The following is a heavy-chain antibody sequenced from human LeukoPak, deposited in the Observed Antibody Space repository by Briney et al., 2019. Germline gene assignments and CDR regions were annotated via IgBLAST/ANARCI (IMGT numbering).Heavy chain of an antibody. D-gene: IGHD6-19*01. CDR3: AKDWSGWYQGYFDY. J-gene: IGHJ4*02. Sequence: GGSVTLFCAPSGFPFSSYAMRWVRQAPGEGREWVSCISRSGGSTYNADSGKGRFTISRDNSKNTLYLQRNSLRAEDTAVYYCAKDWSGWYQGYFDYWGQGTLVTVSS. CDR1: GFPFSSYA. CDR2: ISRSGGST. V-gene: IGHV3-23*01.